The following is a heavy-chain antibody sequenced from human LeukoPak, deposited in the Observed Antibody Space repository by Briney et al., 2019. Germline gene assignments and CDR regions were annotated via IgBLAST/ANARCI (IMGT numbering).Heavy chain of an antibody. V-gene: IGHV5-10-1*01. CDR1: GYSFTSYW. Sequence: GESLRISCKGSGYSFTSYWISWVRQMPGKGLEWMGRIDPSDSYTNYSPSFQGHVTISADKSISTAYLQWSSLKASDTAMYYCARRVVAGPGDYYGMDVWGKGTTVTVSS. J-gene: IGHJ6*04. D-gene: IGHD6-19*01. CDR3: ARRVVAGPGDYYGMDV. CDR2: IDPSDSYT.